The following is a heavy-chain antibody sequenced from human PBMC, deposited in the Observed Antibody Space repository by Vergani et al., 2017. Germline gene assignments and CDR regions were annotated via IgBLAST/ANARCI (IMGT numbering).Heavy chain of an antibody. CDR2: IYYSGRT. CDR3: ARHSTVEWLVKLGWIDP. CDR1: GASIRSRNYY. D-gene: IGHD6-19*01. J-gene: IGHJ5*02. Sequence: QLQLQESGPGLVKPSATLSLTCSVSGASIRSRNYYLGWIRQPPGKGLEWIASIYYSGRTYYNPSLKSRVTISVDTSKNQFSLKLSSVTAADTAVYFCARHSTVEWLVKLGWIDPWGQGILVTVSS. V-gene: IGHV4-39*01.